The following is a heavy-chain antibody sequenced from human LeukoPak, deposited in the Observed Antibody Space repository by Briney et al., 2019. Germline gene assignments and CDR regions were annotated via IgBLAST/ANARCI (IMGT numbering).Heavy chain of an antibody. CDR2: IKEDGSEK. CDR3: ARGHYGLDC. CDR1: GVTFSNYW. D-gene: IGHD4-17*01. V-gene: IGHV3-7*01. Sequence: GGSLRLSCAASGVTFSNYWISWVRQAPGKGLEWVANIKEDGSEKYYVDSVKGRFTLSRDNAKNSLYLQMNSLRAEDTAVYYCARGHYGLDCWGQGTLVTVSS. J-gene: IGHJ4*02.